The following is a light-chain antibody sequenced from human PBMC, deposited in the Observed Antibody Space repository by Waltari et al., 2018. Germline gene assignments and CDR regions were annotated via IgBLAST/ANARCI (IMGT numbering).Light chain of an antibody. CDR2: GIP. J-gene: IGKJ1*01. CDR3: QQYFNWPLT. Sequence: IVMTQSPGTLSVSPGQRASLSCRASETIYNFLAWYQQKPGQSHRLLIHGIPTRAAGVPARFTGSGSGADFTLTIDSLQSDDFALYFCQQYFNWPLTFGQGTKVEI. V-gene: IGKV3-15*01. CDR1: ETIYNF.